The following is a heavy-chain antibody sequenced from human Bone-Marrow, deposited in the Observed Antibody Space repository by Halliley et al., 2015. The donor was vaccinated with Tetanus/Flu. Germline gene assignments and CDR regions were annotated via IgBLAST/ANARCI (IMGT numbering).Heavy chain of an antibody. CDR3: ARDQGSKGAFDI. CDR1: GFIFSSYA. Sequence: SLRLSCAASGFIFSSYAIHWVRQAPGKGLEWVAIISYDGSNNYYSESVKGRFTIFRDNSKNTLYLQMSSLRADDTAVYYCARDQGSKGAFDIWGQGTMVSVSS. V-gene: IGHV3-30*03. CDR2: ISYDGSNN. J-gene: IGHJ3*02.